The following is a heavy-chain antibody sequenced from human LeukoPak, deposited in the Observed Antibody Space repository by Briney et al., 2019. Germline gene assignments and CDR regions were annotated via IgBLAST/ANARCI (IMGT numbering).Heavy chain of an antibody. CDR2: IYPGDSDT. J-gene: IGHJ5*02. V-gene: IGHV5-51*01. CDR1: GYSFTGYW. CDR3: ARLGSDYYYAPNWFDP. Sequence: GGSLQISCKGSGYSFTGYWIGWVRQMPGKGLEWMGIIYPGDSDTRYSPSFQGQVTISADKSISTAYLQWSSLKASDTAMYYCARLGSDYYYAPNWFDPWGQGTLVTVSS. D-gene: IGHD3-10*01.